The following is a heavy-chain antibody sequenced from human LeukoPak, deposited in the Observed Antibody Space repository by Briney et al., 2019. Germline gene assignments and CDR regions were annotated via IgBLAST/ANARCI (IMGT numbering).Heavy chain of an antibody. J-gene: IGHJ4*02. CDR3: ARHEYSSSWYGRRYFDY. Sequence: SETLSLTCTVSGGSISSYYWSWTRQPPGKGLEWMGYIYYSGSTNYSPSLKSRVTISVDTSKNQFSLKLSSVTAADTAVYYCARHEYSSSWYGRRYFDYWGQGTLVTVSS. CDR2: IYYSGST. D-gene: IGHD6-13*01. V-gene: IGHV4-59*08. CDR1: GGSISSYY.